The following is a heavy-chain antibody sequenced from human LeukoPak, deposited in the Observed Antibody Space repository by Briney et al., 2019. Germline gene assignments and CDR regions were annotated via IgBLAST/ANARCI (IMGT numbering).Heavy chain of an antibody. CDR3: AKDHVNAGRLDY. Sequence: PGGSLRLSCAASGFTFDDYAMHWVRQAPGKGLEWVSGISWNSGSIGYADSVKGRFTISRDNAKNSLYLQMNSLRAEDTALYYCAKDHVNAGRLDYWGQGTPATVSS. CDR1: GFTFDDYA. V-gene: IGHV3-9*01. CDR2: ISWNSGSI. D-gene: IGHD6-13*01. J-gene: IGHJ4*02.